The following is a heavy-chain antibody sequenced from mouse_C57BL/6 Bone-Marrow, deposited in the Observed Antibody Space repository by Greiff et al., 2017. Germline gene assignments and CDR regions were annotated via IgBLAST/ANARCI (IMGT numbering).Heavy chain of an antibody. Sequence: EVKVVESGGGLVQSGRSLRLSCATSGFTFSDFYMEWVRQAPGKGLEWIAASRNKANDYTTEYSASVKGRFIVSRDTSQSILYLQMNALRAEDTAIYYCARDAYYQRGGYFDVWGTGTTVTVSS. CDR2: SRNKANDYTT. CDR3: ARDAYYQRGGYFDV. J-gene: IGHJ1*03. V-gene: IGHV7-1*01. D-gene: IGHD1-1*01. CDR1: GFTFSDFY.